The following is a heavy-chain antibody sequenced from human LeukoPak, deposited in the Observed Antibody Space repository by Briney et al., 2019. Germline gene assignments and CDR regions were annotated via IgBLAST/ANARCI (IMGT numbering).Heavy chain of an antibody. CDR2: ISSSSSYM. D-gene: IGHD5-12*01. CDR3: AREPSGRYYYSYGLDV. V-gene: IGHV3-21*01. Sequence: GGSLRLSCTASGFTFGDYLMSWFRQAPGKGLEWVSSISSSSSYMYYTDSVKGRFTISRDNARNSLYLQMNSLTAEDTAVYYCAREPSGRYYYSYGLDVWGQGTTVTVSS. CDR1: GFTFGDYL. J-gene: IGHJ6*02.